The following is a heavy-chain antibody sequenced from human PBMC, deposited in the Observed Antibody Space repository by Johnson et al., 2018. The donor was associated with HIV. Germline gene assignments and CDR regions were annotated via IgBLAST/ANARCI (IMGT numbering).Heavy chain of an antibody. CDR3: ARESRTTVVIRGGAFDI. J-gene: IGHJ3*02. D-gene: IGHD4-23*01. CDR2: ISYDGSNK. CDR1: GFTFSGYG. V-gene: IGHV3-30*19. Sequence: QVQLMESGGGVVQPGGSLRLSCAASGFTFSGYGMHWVRQAPGKGLAWVAVISYDGSNKYYADSVKGRFTISRDNSKNTLYLQMNSRRAEDTAVYYCARESRTTVVIRGGAFDIWGQGTMVTVSS.